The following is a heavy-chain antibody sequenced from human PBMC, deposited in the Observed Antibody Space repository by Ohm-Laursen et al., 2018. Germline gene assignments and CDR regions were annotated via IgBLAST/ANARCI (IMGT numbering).Heavy chain of an antibody. D-gene: IGHD2-15*01. CDR3: ARDRCSGGSCYSYGMDV. J-gene: IGHJ6*02. V-gene: IGHV3-74*01. CDR2: INSVGTSI. CDR1: GFTLSSHW. Sequence: GSLRLSCSASGFTLSSHWMHWVRQAPGKGLLWVSRINSVGTSITYADSVKGRFTISRDNAKNTLYLQMNSLRAEDTGVYYCARDRCSGGSCYSYGMDVWGQGTTVTVSS.